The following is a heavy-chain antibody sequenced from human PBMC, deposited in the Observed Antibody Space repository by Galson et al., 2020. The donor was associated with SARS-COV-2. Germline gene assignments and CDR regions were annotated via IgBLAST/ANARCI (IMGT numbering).Heavy chain of an antibody. J-gene: IGHJ4*01. CDR3: ARRPVYARLYFFDY. D-gene: IGHD2-8*01. CDR1: GGSISSSSYY. V-gene: IGHV4-39*01. Sequence: SETPSLTCTVFGGSISSSSYYWGWIRQPPGKGLEWIGSIYYSGSTYYNPSLNSRVTISVDTSNNQFSLKLSSVTAANTVVYYCARRPVYARLYFFDYWDQGTLVTV. CDR2: IYYSGST.